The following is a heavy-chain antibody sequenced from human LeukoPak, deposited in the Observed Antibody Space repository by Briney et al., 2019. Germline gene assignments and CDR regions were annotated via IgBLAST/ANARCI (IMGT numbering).Heavy chain of an antibody. V-gene: IGHV1-69*05. D-gene: IGHD5-18*01. CDR3: ARDTGIQLWSIAAFDI. Sequence: SVKVSCKASGGTFSSYAISWVRQAPGQGLEWMGRIIPIFGTANYAQKFQGRVTITTDESTSTAYMELSSLRSEDTAVYYCARDTGIQLWSIAAFDIWGQGTMVTVSS. CDR2: IIPIFGTA. J-gene: IGHJ3*02. CDR1: GGTFSSYA.